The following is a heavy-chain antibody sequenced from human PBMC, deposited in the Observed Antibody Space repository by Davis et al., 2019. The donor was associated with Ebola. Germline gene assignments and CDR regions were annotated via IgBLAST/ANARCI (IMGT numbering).Heavy chain of an antibody. J-gene: IGHJ4*02. V-gene: IGHV4-30-2*01. CDR2: IYHSGST. CDR3: ARNPWWRGTPFDY. Sequence: MPSETLSLTCAVSGGSISSGGYSWSWIRQPPGKGLEWIGYIYHSGSTYYNPSLKSRVTISVDTSKNQFSLKLSSVTAADTAVYYCARNPWWRGTPFDYWGQGTLVTVS. D-gene: IGHD2-8*02. CDR1: GGSISSGGYS.